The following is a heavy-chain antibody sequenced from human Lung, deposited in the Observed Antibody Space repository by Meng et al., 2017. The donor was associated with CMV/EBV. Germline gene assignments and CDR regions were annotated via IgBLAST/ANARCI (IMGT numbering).Heavy chain of an antibody. D-gene: IGHD6-6*01. J-gene: IGHJ3*02. CDR2: IHHTGNT. CDR3: ATDRVIAPPAFHI. V-gene: IGHV4-61*01. Sequence: SXTLSLXCIVSGGSVNSGSYYWTWIRQPPWKGLEWIGYIHHTGNTNYNPSLKGRVTISLDTSKNQLSLKMNSATAIDTAVYYCATDRVIAPPAFHISGQGXMVTVSS. CDR1: GGSVNSGSYY.